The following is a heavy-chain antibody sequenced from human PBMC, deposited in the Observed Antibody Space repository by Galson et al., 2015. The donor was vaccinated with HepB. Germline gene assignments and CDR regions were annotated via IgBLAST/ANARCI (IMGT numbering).Heavy chain of an antibody. J-gene: IGHJ6*03. D-gene: IGHD2-2*01. Sequence: SVKVSCKASGYTFTSYGISWVRQAPGQGLEWMGWISAYNGNTNYEQKLQGRVTMTTDTSTSTAYMELRSLRSDDTAVYYCASPMRCSSTSCSDYMDVWGKGTTVTVSS. CDR2: ISAYNGNT. CDR3: ASPMRCSSTSCSDYMDV. V-gene: IGHV1-18*01. CDR1: GYTFTSYG.